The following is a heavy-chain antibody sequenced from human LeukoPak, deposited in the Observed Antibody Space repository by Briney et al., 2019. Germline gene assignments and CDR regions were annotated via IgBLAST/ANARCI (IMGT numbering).Heavy chain of an antibody. J-gene: IGHJ5*02. D-gene: IGHD3-10*01. V-gene: IGHV1-46*01. CDR1: GYTFTSYY. Sequence: ASVKVSCKASGYTFTSYYMHWVRQAPGQGLEWMGIINPSGGSTSYAQKFQGRVTMTRNTSISTAYMELSSLRSEDTAVYYCAREYYGSGSYYNAPTWFDPWGQGTLVTVSS. CDR2: INPSGGST. CDR3: AREYYGSGSYYNAPTWFDP.